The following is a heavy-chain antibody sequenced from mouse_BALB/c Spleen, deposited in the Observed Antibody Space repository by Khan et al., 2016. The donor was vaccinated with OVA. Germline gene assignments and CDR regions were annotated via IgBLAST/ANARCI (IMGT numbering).Heavy chain of an antibody. CDR1: GFNIKDYY. Sequence: VRLQQSGAELVRPGALVKLSCKASGFNIKDYYMHWVKQRPEQGLEWIGWIDPESDTTIYDPKFQGKASITTDTSSNTAYLQLSSLTSEDTAVYYCAGSGYFAWFGYWGQGTLVTVSA. CDR3: AGSGYFAWFGY. V-gene: IGHV14-1*02. CDR2: IDPESDTT. J-gene: IGHJ3*01.